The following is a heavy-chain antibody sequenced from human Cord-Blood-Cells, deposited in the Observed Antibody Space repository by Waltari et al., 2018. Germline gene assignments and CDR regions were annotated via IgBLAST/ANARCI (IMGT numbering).Heavy chain of an antibody. V-gene: IGHV4-34*01. CDR3: ARQVKVGATDY. Sequence: QVQLQQWGAGLLMPSETLSLTCAVYGGSFSGYYWSWIRQPPGKGLEWIGEINHSGSTNYNPSLKSRVTISVDTSKNQFSLKLSSVTAADTAVYYCARQVKVGATDYWGQGTLVTVSS. J-gene: IGHJ4*02. D-gene: IGHD1-26*01. CDR2: INHSGST. CDR1: GGSFSGYY.